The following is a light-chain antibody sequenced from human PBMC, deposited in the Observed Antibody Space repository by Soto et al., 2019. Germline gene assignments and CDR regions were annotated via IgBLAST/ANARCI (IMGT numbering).Light chain of an antibody. J-gene: IGKJ1*01. Sequence: EIVMTQSPATLSVSPGERATLAYRASQSVSSNLAWYQQKPGQAPRLLIYGASTRATGIPVRFSGSGSGTAFTLTISSLQSEDFAVYYCQQYNNWPPWTFGQGTKVDIK. V-gene: IGKV3-15*01. CDR2: GAS. CDR1: QSVSSN. CDR3: QQYNNWPPWT.